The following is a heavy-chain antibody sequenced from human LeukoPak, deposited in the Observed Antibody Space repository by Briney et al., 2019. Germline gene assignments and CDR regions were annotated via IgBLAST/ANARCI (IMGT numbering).Heavy chain of an antibody. D-gene: IGHD3-10*01. V-gene: IGHV4-39*07. CDR3: ASTTTIIGSGSYYRAY. Sequence: SETLSLTCTVSGGSISSSSYYWGWIRQPPGKGLEWIGSIYYSGSTNYNPSLKSRVTISVDTSKNQFSLKLSSVTAADTAVYYCASTTTIIGSGSYYRAYWGQGTLVTVSS. CDR2: IYYSGST. J-gene: IGHJ4*02. CDR1: GGSISSSSYY.